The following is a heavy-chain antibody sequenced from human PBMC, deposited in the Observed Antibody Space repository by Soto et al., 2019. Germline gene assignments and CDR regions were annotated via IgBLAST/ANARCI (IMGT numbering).Heavy chain of an antibody. J-gene: IGHJ6*02. CDR3: ARGTTLAIFDYGMDV. D-gene: IGHD3-3*01. V-gene: IGHV3-30-3*01. CDR1: GFTFTSYA. CDR2: ISNDGSNY. Sequence: QVQLVESGGGVVQPGRSLRLSCAASGFTFTSYAMHWVRQAPGEGLEWVAVISNDGSNYYYADSVRGRFTISRDNTKNTLFLQMSSLRGEDSGVYYCARGTTLAIFDYGMDVWGQGTTVTVSS.